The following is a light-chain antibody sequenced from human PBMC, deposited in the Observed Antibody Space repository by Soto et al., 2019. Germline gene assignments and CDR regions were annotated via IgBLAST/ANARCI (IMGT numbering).Light chain of an antibody. CDR2: GAS. CDR3: QNHNSAPLT. J-gene: IGKJ4*01. Sequence: DIHRTHSPSSLSASVLYRVTITCRASQGISNDLAWYQQKPGKLPNLLIYGASTMQSGVPSRFSGSGSGTDFTLTISSLQPDDIATYYCQNHNSAPLTFGGGTKVDIK. CDR1: QGISND. V-gene: IGKV1-27*01.